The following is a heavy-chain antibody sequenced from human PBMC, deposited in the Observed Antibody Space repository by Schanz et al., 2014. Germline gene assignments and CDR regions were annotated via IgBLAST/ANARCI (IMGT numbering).Heavy chain of an antibody. CDR2: INAHTGNT. CDR1: GYTFTSYD. CDR3: TKGRTFGR. Sequence: QVQLVQSGAEVKKPGASVKVSCKASGYTFTSYDINWVRQAPGQGLELMGWINAHTGNTQYAQKFQGRVNMTRNTSITTAYLELSSLRSGDTAVYYCTKGRTFGRWGQGTLVTVSS. J-gene: IGHJ4*02. V-gene: IGHV1-8*01. D-gene: IGHD3-16*01.